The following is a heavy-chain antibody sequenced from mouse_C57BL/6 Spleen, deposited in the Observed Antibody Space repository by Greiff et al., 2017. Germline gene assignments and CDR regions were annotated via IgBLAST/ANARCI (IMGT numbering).Heavy chain of an antibody. CDR3: ARHEGGNYFDY. V-gene: IGHV5-9*01. Sequence: EVQLVESGGGLVKPGGSLKLSCAASGFTFSSYTMSWVRQTPEKRLEWVATISGGGGNTYYPDSVKGRFTISRDNAKNTLYLQMSSLRSEDTALYYCARHEGGNYFDYWGQGTTLTVSS. CDR2: ISGGGGNT. CDR1: GFTFSSYT. J-gene: IGHJ2*01.